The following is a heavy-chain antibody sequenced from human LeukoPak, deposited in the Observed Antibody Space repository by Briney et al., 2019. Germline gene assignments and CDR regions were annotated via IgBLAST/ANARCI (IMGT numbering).Heavy chain of an antibody. CDR2: ISGSGGST. J-gene: IGHJ4*02. D-gene: IGHD3-3*01. CDR3: AKDQAPRFLEWLSPPPFDY. CDR1: GFTFSSYA. V-gene: IGHV3-23*01. Sequence: GGSLRLSCAASGFTFSSYAMSWVRQAPGKGLEWVSAISGSGGSTYYADSVKGRFTISRDNSKNTLYLQMNSLRAEDTAVYYCAKDQAPRFLEWLSPPPFDYWGQGTLVTVSS.